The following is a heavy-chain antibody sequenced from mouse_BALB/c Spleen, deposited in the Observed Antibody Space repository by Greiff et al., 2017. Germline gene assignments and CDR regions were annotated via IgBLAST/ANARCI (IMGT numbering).Heavy chain of an antibody. D-gene: IGHD2-3*01. Sequence: VKRQESGAELVRPGTSVKISCKASGYTFTNYWLGWVKQRPGHGLEWIGDIYPGGGYTNYNEKFKGKATLTADTSSSTAYMQLSSLTSEDSAVYFCARFYDYYAMDYWGQGTSVTVSS. CDR3: ARFYDYYAMDY. CDR1: GYTFTNYW. J-gene: IGHJ4*01. CDR2: IYPGGGYT. V-gene: IGHV1-63*02.